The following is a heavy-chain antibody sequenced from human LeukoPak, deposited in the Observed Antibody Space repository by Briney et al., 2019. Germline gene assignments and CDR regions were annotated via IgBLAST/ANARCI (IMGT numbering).Heavy chain of an antibody. CDR3: ARGGYCSSTSCYVGTVDY. D-gene: IGHD2-2*01. CDR1: GLTFSSYE. J-gene: IGHJ4*02. V-gene: IGHV3-48*03. Sequence: GGSLRLSCAASGLTFSSYEMNWVRQAPGKGLEWVSCISSSGSTIYYADSVKGRFTISRDNAKNSLYLQMNSLIAEDTAVYYCARGGYCSSTSCYVGTVDYWGQGTLVTVSS. CDR2: ISSSGSTI.